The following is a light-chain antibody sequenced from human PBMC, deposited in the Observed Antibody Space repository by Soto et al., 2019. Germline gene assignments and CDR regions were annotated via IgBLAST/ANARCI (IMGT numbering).Light chain of an antibody. V-gene: IGLV2-23*01. CDR2: EGN. J-gene: IGLJ1*01. CDR1: STDVGSYNL. Sequence: QSALTQPASVSGSPGQSITISCTGTSTDVGSYNLVSWYQRHPGKAPKLIIFEGNKRPSGVSNRFSGSKSASTASLTISGLQAEDEADCYCCSYARSSKYVFGTGTKLTVL. CDR3: CSYARSSKYV.